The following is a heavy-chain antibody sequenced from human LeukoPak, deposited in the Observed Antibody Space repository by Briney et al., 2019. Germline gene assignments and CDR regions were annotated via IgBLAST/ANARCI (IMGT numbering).Heavy chain of an antibody. J-gene: IGHJ2*01. Sequence: GESLKISCKGSGYSFTSYWIGWVRQMPGKGLEWMGIIYPGDSDTRYSPSFQGQVTISADKSISTAYLQWSSLKASDTAMYYCARPTVLVPAAMETGNWYFDLWGRGTLVTVSS. D-gene: IGHD2-2*01. CDR2: IYPGDSDT. V-gene: IGHV5-51*01. CDR1: GYSFTSYW. CDR3: ARPTVLVPAAMETGNWYFDL.